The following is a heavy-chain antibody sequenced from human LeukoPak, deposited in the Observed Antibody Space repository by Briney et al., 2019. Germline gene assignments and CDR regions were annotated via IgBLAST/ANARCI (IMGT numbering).Heavy chain of an antibody. V-gene: IGHV5-51*01. CDR1: GYSFTSYW. D-gene: IGHD5-18*01. CDR2: IYPGDSDT. J-gene: IGHJ6*03. CDR3: ARSGEYSYGSLPYYYYMDV. Sequence: GESLKISCKGSGYSFTSYWIGWVRQMRGQGLEWMGIIYPGDSDTRYSPSFQGQVTISADKSISTAYLQWSSLKASDTAMYYCARSGEYSYGSLPYYYYMDVWGKGTTVTVSS.